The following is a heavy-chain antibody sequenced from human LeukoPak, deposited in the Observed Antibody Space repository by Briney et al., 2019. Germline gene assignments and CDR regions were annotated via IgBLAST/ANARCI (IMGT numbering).Heavy chain of an antibody. J-gene: IGHJ4*02. D-gene: IGHD3-22*01. Sequence: GGSLRLSCAASGFTFSSYSMNWVRQAPGKGLEWVSYISSSSSTIYYADSVKGRFTISRDNAKNTLYLQMNSLRAEDTAVYYCVRDDDRPDNGLDYWGQGTLVTVSS. CDR1: GFTFSSYS. CDR3: VRDDDRPDNGLDY. CDR2: ISSSSSTI. V-gene: IGHV3-48*01.